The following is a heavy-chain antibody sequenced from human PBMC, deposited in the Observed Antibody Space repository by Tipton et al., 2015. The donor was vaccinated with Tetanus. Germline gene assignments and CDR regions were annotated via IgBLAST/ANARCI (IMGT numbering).Heavy chain of an antibody. Sequence: TLSLTCTVSGGSIGTYHWNWIRQSPGEGLEWIGYIDYFGTTKYNPSLKSRVIISIDASKNQFSLKLSSVAAADTAVYYCARAYDFWSGHLDFWGQGTLVTVSS. V-gene: IGHV4-59*01. CDR1: GGSIGTYH. D-gene: IGHD3-3*01. CDR2: IDYFGTT. CDR3: ARAYDFWSGHLDF. J-gene: IGHJ4*02.